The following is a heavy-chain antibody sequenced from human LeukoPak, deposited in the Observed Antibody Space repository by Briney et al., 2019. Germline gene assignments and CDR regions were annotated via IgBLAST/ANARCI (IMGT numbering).Heavy chain of an antibody. J-gene: IGHJ3*02. D-gene: IGHD6-6*01. V-gene: IGHV1-2*02. CDR2: INPNSGGT. Sequence: RASVKVSCKASGYTFTGYYMHWVRQAPGQGLEWMGWINPNSGGTNYAQKFQGRVTMTRDTSISTAYMELSRLRSDDTAVYYCARERDSSSSLGGGAFDIWGQGTMVTVSS. CDR3: ARERDSSSSLGGGAFDI. CDR1: GYTFTGYY.